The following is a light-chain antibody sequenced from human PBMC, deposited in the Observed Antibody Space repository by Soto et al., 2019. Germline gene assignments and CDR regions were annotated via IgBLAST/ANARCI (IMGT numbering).Light chain of an antibody. Sequence: EIVLTQSPGTLSLSPGERATLSCRASQSVRSSYIAWYQQKPGQAPRLLIYGASSRATGIPDRFSGSGSGTDFTLTISRLEPEDFALYYCQQYGTSPLTFGGGAKVEIK. CDR1: QSVRSSY. J-gene: IGKJ4*01. CDR2: GAS. CDR3: QQYGTSPLT. V-gene: IGKV3-20*01.